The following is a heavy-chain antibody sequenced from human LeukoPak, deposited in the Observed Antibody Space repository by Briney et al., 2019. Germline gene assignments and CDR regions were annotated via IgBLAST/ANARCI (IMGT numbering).Heavy chain of an antibody. Sequence: PSETLSLTCAVYGGSFSGYYWSWIRQPPGKGLEWIGEINHSGSTNYNPSLKSRVTISVDTSKNQFSLKLSSVTAADTAVYYCARASIPRRGPPGAFDIWGQGTMVTVSS. V-gene: IGHV4-34*01. CDR2: INHSGST. J-gene: IGHJ3*02. CDR3: ARASIPRRGPPGAFDI. CDR1: GGSFSGYY.